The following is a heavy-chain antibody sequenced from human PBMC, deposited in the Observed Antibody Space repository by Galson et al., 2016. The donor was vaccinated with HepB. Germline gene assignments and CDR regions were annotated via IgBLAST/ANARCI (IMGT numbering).Heavy chain of an antibody. CDR3: AREGMTTVAMLDY. J-gene: IGHJ4*02. CDR1: GFTFSSYP. CDR2: ISRSSSSI. D-gene: IGHD4-23*01. V-gene: IGHV3-48*04. Sequence: SLRLSCAASGFTFSSYPINWVRQAPGKGLEWVSYISRSSSSIYYADSVKGRFTISRDDAKNLLYLQMNSLRAEDTAVYYCAREGMTTVAMLDYWGQGTLVTVAS.